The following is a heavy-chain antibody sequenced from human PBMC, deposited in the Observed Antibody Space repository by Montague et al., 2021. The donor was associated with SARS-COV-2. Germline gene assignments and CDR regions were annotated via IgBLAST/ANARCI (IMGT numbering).Heavy chain of an antibody. J-gene: IGHJ6*02. CDR2: IDYSGST. D-gene: IGHD3-10*01. V-gene: IGHV4-39*01. Sequence: SETLSLTCSVSGGSITSSSYYRGWIRQSPDKGLEWIGNIDYSGSTYYNPSLKSRVTISVDTSKYQFSLKLSSVTAADTAVYYCVSLWKYGSGSHYAPWDYYNYGVDVWGQGTTVTVSS. CDR3: VSLWKYGSGSHYAPWDYYNYGVDV. CDR1: GGSITSSSYY.